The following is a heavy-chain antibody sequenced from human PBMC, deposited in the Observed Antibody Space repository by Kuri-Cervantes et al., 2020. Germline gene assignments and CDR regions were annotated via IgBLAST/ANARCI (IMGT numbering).Heavy chain of an antibody. D-gene: IGHD6-13*01. CDR1: GYTFTGYY. CDR2: MNPNSGNT. V-gene: IGHV1-8*02. J-gene: IGHJ3*02. Sequence: ASVKVSCKASGYTFTGYYMHWVRQATGQGLEWMGWMNPNSGNTGYAQKFQGRVTMTRNTSISTAYMELSSLRSEDTAVYYCATSPEYSSSWYFLRPRDAFDIWGQGTMVTVSS. CDR3: ATSPEYSSSWYFLRPRDAFDI.